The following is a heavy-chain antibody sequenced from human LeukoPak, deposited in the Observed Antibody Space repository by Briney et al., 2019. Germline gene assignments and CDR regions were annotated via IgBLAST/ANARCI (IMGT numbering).Heavy chain of an antibody. CDR1: GFTFSSYV. CDR3: TQTGGPTAIHPHN. Sequence: GGSLRLSCAASGFTFSSYVMSWVRQTPGKGLEWVSSIYAGSNAYYADSVKGRFTISRDNSKNTLYLRMNSLRAEDTAVYYCTQTGGPTAIHPHNRGQGTLVTVSS. J-gene: IGHJ4*02. CDR2: IYAGSNA. V-gene: IGHV3-23*03. D-gene: IGHD2-2*02.